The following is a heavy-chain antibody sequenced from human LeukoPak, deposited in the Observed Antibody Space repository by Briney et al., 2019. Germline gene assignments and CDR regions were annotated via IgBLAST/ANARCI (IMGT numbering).Heavy chain of an antibody. Sequence: ASVKVSCKASGYTFTSYDINWVRQATGQGLEWMGWMNPNSGNTGYAQKFQGRVTMTRNTSISTAYMELSSLRSEDTAVYYCARDGRRYDILTGYLGYYYYYYGMDVWGQGTTVTGSS. J-gene: IGHJ6*02. D-gene: IGHD3-9*01. CDR3: ARDGRRYDILTGYLGYYYYYYGMDV. CDR2: MNPNSGNT. V-gene: IGHV1-8*01. CDR1: GYTFTSYD.